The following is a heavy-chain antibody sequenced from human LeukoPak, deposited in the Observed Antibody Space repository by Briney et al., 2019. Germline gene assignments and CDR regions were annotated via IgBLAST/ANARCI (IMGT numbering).Heavy chain of an antibody. J-gene: IGHJ4*02. CDR1: GFSFNSHG. CDR2: IKQDGSKK. Sequence: PGGSLRLSCAASGFSFNSHGMTWVRQAPGKGLEWVANIKQDGSKKSYVDSVKGRFTISRDNAKNSLYLQMNSLRAEDTAIYYCTRVGYIDEGIDYWGQGTLVTVSS. CDR3: TRVGYIDEGIDY. D-gene: IGHD5-24*01. V-gene: IGHV3-7*04.